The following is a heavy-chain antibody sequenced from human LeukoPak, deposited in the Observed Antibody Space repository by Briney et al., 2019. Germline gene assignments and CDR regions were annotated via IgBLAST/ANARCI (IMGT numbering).Heavy chain of an antibody. CDR1: GYTVTSYG. J-gene: IGHJ4*02. Sequence: ASGKVSCKAAGYTVTSYGISWGRRAPGQGGEGRGWISAYNGNTNYAQKLQGRVAMTTDTSTSTAYMDRRSLRSDERAVHYFAGEPTLFYGGKDSWGPGTLVTVSS. V-gene: IGHV1-18*01. D-gene: IGHD4-23*01. CDR3: AGEPTLFYGGKDS. CDR2: ISAYNGNT.